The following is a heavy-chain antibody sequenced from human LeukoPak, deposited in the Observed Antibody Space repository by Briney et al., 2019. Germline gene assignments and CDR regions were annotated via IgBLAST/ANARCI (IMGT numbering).Heavy chain of an antibody. CDR3: AKSLRDIVVVPAALSGDY. Sequence: GGSLRLSCAASGFTFSSYAMSWVRQAPGKGLEWVSAISGSGGSTYYADSVKGRSTISRDNSKNTLYLQMNSLRAEDTAVYYCAKSLRDIVVVPAALSGDYWGQGTLVTVSS. D-gene: IGHD2-2*01. CDR1: GFTFSSYA. CDR2: ISGSGGST. J-gene: IGHJ4*02. V-gene: IGHV3-23*01.